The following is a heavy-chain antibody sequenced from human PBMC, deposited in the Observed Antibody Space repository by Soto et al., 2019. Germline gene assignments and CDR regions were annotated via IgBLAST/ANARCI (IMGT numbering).Heavy chain of an antibody. J-gene: IGHJ6*03. Sequence: AQLVESGGGLVQPGGSLRLCCAASGFTFSNYGMHWVRQAPGKGLDHVSGIRNNGSYTDYAKSVKGRFTISRDNSENTLYLQTGSLRAEDMALYYCARRGYGSRWPNVYMDVWGKGTTVTVSS. CDR1: GFTFSNYG. D-gene: IGHD6-13*01. CDR3: ARRGYGSRWPNVYMDV. CDR2: IRNNGSYT. V-gene: IGHV3-64*01.